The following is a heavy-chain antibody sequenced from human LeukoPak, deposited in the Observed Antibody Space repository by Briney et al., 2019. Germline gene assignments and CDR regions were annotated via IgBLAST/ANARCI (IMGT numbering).Heavy chain of an antibody. J-gene: IGHJ5*02. CDR3: ASRNTYYYGGWFDP. V-gene: IGHV4-59*01. CDR1: GGSISSYY. D-gene: IGHD3-10*01. Sequence: SETLSLTCTVSGGSISSYYWSWIRQPPGKGLEWIGNIYYSGSTNYNPSLKSRVTISVDTSKNQFSLKLSSVTAADTAVYYCASRNTYYYGGWFDPWGQGTLVTVSS. CDR2: IYYSGST.